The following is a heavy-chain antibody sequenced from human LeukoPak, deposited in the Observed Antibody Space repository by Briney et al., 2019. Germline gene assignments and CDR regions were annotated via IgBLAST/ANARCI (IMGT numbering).Heavy chain of an antibody. V-gene: IGHV3-48*03. J-gene: IGHJ3*02. CDR2: ISSSGSTI. CDR1: GFTFSSYE. D-gene: IGHD5-18*01. Sequence: AGGSLRLSCAASGFTFSSYEMNWVRQAPGKGLEWVSYISSSGSTIYYADSVKGRFTISRDNAKNSLYLQMNSLRAEDTAVYYCARVRGYSYGYDAFDIWGQGTMVTVSS. CDR3: ARVRGYSYGYDAFDI.